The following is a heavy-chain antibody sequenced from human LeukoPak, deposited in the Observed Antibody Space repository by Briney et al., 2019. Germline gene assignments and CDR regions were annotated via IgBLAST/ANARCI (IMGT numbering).Heavy chain of an antibody. CDR3: ARDLGGYCSGGSCQQTTYNWFDP. J-gene: IGHJ5*02. CDR2: INPNSGGT. CDR1: GYTFTGYY. D-gene: IGHD2-15*01. V-gene: IGHV1-2*02. Sequence: ASVKVSCKASGYTFTGYYMHWVRQAPGQGLEWMGWINPNSGGTNYAQKFQGRVTMTRDTSISTAYMELSRLRSDDTAVYYCARDLGGYCSGGSCQQTTYNWFDPWGQGTLVTVSS.